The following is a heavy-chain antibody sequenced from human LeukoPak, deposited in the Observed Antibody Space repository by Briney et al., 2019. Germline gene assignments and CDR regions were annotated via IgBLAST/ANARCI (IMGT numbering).Heavy chain of an antibody. CDR3: AALREGPYWFGS. CDR1: GFTFTSSA. V-gene: IGHV1-58*01. J-gene: IGHJ5*01. Sequence: SVRVSCKASGFTFTSSAVQWVRQARGQRLEWIGWIVVGSGNTNYAQKFQERVTITRDMSTSTAYMELSSLRSEDTAVYYCAALREGPYWFGSWGQGTLVTVSS. D-gene: IGHD5/OR15-5a*01. CDR2: IVVGSGNT.